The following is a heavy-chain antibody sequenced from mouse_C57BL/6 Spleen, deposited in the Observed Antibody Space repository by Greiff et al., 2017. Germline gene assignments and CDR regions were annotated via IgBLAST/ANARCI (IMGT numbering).Heavy chain of an antibody. CDR1: GFNIKDDY. J-gene: IGHJ4*01. V-gene: IGHV14-4*01. CDR3: TTPRGKGYAMDY. CDR2: IDPENGDT. Sequence: QLQESGAELVRPGASVKLSCTASGFNIKDDYMHWVKQRPEQGLEWIGWIDPENGDTEYASKFQGKATITADTSSNTAYLQLSSLTSEDTAVYYCTTPRGKGYAMDYWGQGTSVTVSS.